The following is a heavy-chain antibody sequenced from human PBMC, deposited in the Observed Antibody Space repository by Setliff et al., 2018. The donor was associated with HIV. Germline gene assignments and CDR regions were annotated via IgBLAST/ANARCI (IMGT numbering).Heavy chain of an antibody. Sequence: ASVKVSCKPSGGTFSSYAVSWVRQAPGQGLEWMGWISAYNGNTNYAQKLQGRVTMTTDTSTSTAYMELRSLRSDDTAVYYCARGPPIVVVPAALLTFDYWGQGTLVTVSS. CDR2: ISAYNGNT. J-gene: IGHJ4*02. D-gene: IGHD2-2*01. CDR3: ARGPPIVVVPAALLTFDY. V-gene: IGHV1-18*01. CDR1: GGTFSSYA.